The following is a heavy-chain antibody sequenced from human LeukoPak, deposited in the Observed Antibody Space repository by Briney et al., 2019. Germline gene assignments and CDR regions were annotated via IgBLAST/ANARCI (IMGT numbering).Heavy chain of an antibody. V-gene: IGHV3-23*01. J-gene: IGHJ4*02. CDR1: GVTVSSNHA. Sequence: PGGSLRLSCAASGVTVSSNHAMSWVRQAPGKGLEWVSAISGSGGSTYYADSVKGRFTISRDNSKNTLYLQMNSLRAEDTAVYYCAKEGYDILTGYYPEFDYWGQGTLVTVSS. D-gene: IGHD3-9*01. CDR3: AKEGYDILTGYYPEFDY. CDR2: ISGSGGST.